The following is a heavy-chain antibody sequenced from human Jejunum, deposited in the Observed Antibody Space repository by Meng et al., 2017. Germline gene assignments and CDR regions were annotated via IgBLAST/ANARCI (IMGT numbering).Heavy chain of an antibody. CDR2: ISGYAGKT. V-gene: IGHV1-18*01. Sequence: GQAGVKVKMPGASLKVPCEAFGYPFAGFGVSWRRKDPGQGLERQGWISGYAGKTDYAKKFKGTVLIPAETSTTTVYMELTSLTSADTAVYYCARDKYAYALGYFDYWGQGTLVTVSS. CDR1: GYPFAGFG. J-gene: IGHJ4*02. D-gene: IGHD2-2*01. CDR3: ARDKYAYALGYFDY.